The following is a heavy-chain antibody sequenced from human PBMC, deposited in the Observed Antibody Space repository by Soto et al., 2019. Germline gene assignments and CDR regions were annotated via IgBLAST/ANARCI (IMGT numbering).Heavy chain of an antibody. D-gene: IGHD2-2*03. CDR2: IKQDGSEK. J-gene: IGHJ4*02. CDR3: ARGALDIVVVPAAIFDY. Sequence: GGSLRLSCAASGFTFSSYWMSWVRQAPGKGLEWMANIKQDGSEKYYVDSVKGRFTISRDNAKNSLYLQMNSLRAEDTAVYYCARGALDIVVVPAAIFDYWGQGTLVTVSS. V-gene: IGHV3-7*01. CDR1: GFTFSSYW.